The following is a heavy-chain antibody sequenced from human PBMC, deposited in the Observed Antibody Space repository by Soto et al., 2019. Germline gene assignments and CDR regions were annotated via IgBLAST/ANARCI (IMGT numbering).Heavy chain of an antibody. CDR3: AKDLGISGWYDMRRDPFDF. CDR2: ISGSGGST. V-gene: IGHV3-23*01. J-gene: IGHJ3*01. D-gene: IGHD6-19*01. Sequence: EWVSAISGSGGSTYYADSVKGRFTISRDNSKNTLYLQMNSLRAEDTAVYYCAKDLGISGWYDMRRDPFDFPGQGTTDTV.